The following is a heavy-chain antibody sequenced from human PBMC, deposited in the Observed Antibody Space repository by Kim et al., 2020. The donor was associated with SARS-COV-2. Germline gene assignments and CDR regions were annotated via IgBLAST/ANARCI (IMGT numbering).Heavy chain of an antibody. D-gene: IGHD3-16*01. CDR2: ISPDGRQK. V-gene: IGHV3-7*01. J-gene: IGHJ5*02. CDR3: VGDRGWFDP. Sequence: GGSLRLSCAASGFTLSAYWMRWLRQAPGKGLESVAPISPDGRQKYYVNSVRGRFTISRDNDNAKNSVDLQMNSLRPAATAVYYCVGDRGWFDPWGQGTLVTVSS. CDR1: GFTLSAYW.